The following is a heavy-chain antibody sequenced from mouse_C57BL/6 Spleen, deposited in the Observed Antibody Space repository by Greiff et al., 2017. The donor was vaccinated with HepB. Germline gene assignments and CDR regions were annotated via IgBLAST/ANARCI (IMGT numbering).Heavy chain of an antibody. J-gene: IGHJ1*03. D-gene: IGHD1-1*01. CDR1: GYTFTSYW. V-gene: IGHV1-72*01. CDR2: IDPNSGGT. CDR3: ARVGSSYWYFDV. Sequence: VQLQQPGAELVKPGASVKLSCKASGYTFTSYWMHWVKQRPGRGLGWIGRIDPNSGGTKYNEKFKSKATLTVDKPSSTAYMQLSSLTSEDSAVYYCARVGSSYWYFDVWGTGTTVTVSS.